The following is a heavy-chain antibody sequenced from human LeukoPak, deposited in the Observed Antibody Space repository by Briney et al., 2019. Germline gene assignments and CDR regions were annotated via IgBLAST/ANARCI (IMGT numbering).Heavy chain of an antibody. CDR1: GFHLTRCY. Sequence: GGSLRLSCAVSGFHLTRCYMSWIRQAPGKALEWISYIGLNGSRLDYADSVRGRFTISRDNAKNSLYLELNSLRAEDTAVYYCARKDFTSGSFSYWGQGTLVTASS. J-gene: IGHJ4*02. CDR2: IGLNGSRL. CDR3: ARKDFTSGSFSY. V-gene: IGHV3-11*04. D-gene: IGHD5-12*01.